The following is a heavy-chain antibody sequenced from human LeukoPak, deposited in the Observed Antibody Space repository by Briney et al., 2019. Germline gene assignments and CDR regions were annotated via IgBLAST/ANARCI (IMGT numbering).Heavy chain of an antibody. V-gene: IGHV4-39*07. D-gene: IGHD3-10*01. CDR1: GGSISSSSYY. CDR2: IYYSGST. J-gene: IGHJ4*02. CDR3: ARRDYYGSGSYL. Sequence: SETLSLACTVSGGSISSSSYYWGWIRQPPGKGLEWIGSIYYSGSTNYNPSLKSRVTISVDTSKNQFSLKLSSVTAADTAVYYCARRDYYGSGSYLWGQGTLVTVSS.